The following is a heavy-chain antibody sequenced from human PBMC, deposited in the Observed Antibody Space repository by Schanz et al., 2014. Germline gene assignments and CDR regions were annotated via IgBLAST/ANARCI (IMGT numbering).Heavy chain of an antibody. V-gene: IGHV1-18*04. CDR1: GYTFPSDS. Sequence: QVQLVQSGAEVKKPGASVKVSCKASGYTFPSDSMHWVRQAPGQGLEWMGWISAYNGHTDYAQKLQGRVTLTTDTSTSTAYMELRNLRSDDTAVYYCARGAGEEGRDWFDPWGQGTLGTVSS. J-gene: IGHJ5*02. CDR2: ISAYNGHT. CDR3: ARGAGEEGRDWFDP. D-gene: IGHD3-10*01.